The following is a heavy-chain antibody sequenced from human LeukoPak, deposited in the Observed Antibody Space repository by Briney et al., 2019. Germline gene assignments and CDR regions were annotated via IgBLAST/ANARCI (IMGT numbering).Heavy chain of an antibody. Sequence: GGSLRLSCAASGFTFSNYAMNWGRQAPGKGLEWVSAISGSGGSTYYADSVKGRFTISRDNSKNTLYLQMNSLRAEDTAMYYCAKDSTGEAYYFDYWGQGTLVTVSS. CDR2: ISGSGGST. CDR3: AKDSTGEAYYFDY. CDR1: GFTFSNYA. V-gene: IGHV3-23*01. D-gene: IGHD1-1*01. J-gene: IGHJ4*02.